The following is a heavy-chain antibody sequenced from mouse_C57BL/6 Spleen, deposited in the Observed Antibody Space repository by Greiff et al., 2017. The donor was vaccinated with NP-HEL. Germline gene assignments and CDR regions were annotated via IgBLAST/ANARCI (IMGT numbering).Heavy chain of an antibody. Sequence: EVQLVESGGGLVKPGGSLKLSCAASGFTFSSYAMSWVRQTPEKRLEWVATISDGGSYTYYPDNVKGRFTISRDNAKNNLYLQMSHLKSEDTAMYYCAREGDYSNFAWFAYWGQGTLVTVSA. CDR1: GFTFSSYA. CDR2: ISDGGSYT. J-gene: IGHJ3*01. V-gene: IGHV5-4*01. D-gene: IGHD2-5*01. CDR3: AREGDYSNFAWFAY.